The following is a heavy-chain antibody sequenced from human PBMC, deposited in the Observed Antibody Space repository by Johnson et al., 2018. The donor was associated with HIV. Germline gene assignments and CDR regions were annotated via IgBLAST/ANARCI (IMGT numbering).Heavy chain of an antibody. Sequence: VQLVESGGGLLHPGGSPRLSCVASGFSVSDNYMSLVLQAPEKGLEWVSGIRLTSVIIAYADSVKGRFTISRDNAKNSLYLQMNSLRAEDTALYYCAKDEGGSYSQDAFDIWGQGTMVTVSS. V-gene: IGHV3-9*01. CDR3: AKDEGGSYSQDAFDI. D-gene: IGHD1-26*01. J-gene: IGHJ3*02. CDR1: GFSVSDNY. CDR2: IRLTSVII.